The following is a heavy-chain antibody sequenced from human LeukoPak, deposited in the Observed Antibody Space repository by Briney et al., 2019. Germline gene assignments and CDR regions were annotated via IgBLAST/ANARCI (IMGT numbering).Heavy chain of an antibody. J-gene: IGHJ4*02. CDR2: IYYSGST. Sequence: SETLSLTCTVSGGSISSGDYYWSWIRQPPGKGLEWIGYIYYSGSTYYNPSLKSRVTISVDTSENQFSLKLSSVTAADTAVYYCARGTDGYNWLDYWGQGTLVTVSS. CDR1: GGSISSGDYY. V-gene: IGHV4-30-4*08. CDR3: ARGTDGYNWLDY. D-gene: IGHD5-24*01.